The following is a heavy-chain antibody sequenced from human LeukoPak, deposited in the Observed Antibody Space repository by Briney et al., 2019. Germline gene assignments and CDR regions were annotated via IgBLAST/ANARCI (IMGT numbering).Heavy chain of an antibody. CDR1: GFTFSNAW. CDR3: TTDQYYYDSSGYYINYYYYGMDV. CDR2: IKSKTDDGTT. D-gene: IGHD3-22*01. J-gene: IGHJ6*02. V-gene: IGHV3-15*01. Sequence: PGGSLRLSCAASGFTFSNAWMRWVRQAAGKGREWVGRIKSKTDDGTTEYAAPVKGRFNISRDDSKNTLYLQMNSLKTEDTAVYYCTTDQYYYDSSGYYINYYYYGMDVWGQGTTVTVS.